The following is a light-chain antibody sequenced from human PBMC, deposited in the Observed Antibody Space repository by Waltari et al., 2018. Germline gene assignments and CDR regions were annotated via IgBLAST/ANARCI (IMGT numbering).Light chain of an antibody. CDR1: NSDVGAYNY. V-gene: IGLV2-14*03. Sequence: QSALTQPASVSGSPGQSITISCTGPNSDVGAYNYFSWYQQHPGKVPKVMIYDVRSRSRGGSILFSGSKAGNTASLTISGLQAEYEADYYCSSYTTSGTVVFGGGTKVTVL. J-gene: IGLJ2*01. CDR3: SSYTTSGTVV. CDR2: DVR.